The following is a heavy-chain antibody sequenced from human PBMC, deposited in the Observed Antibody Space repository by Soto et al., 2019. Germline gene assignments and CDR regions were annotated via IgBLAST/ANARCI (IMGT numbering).Heavy chain of an antibody. CDR1: GFTFSDYY. V-gene: IGHV3-23*01. J-gene: IGHJ4*02. Sequence: GGSLRLSCAASGFTFSDYYMSWVRQAPGKGLEWVSVISGSDDSTYYADSVKGRFTISRDNSKNTLYLQMNSLRAEDTAVYYSAKRSSSSTFAYWGQGTLVTVSS. D-gene: IGHD6-6*01. CDR2: ISGSDDST. CDR3: AKRSSSSTFAY.